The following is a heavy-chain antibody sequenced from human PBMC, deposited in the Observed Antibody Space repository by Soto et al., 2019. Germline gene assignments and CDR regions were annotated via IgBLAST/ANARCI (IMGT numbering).Heavy chain of an antibody. J-gene: IGHJ3*02. V-gene: IGHV1-46*01. D-gene: IGHD6-6*01. CDR3: ARDGHVAAPTYAFDI. CDR2: INPSGGST. Sequence: QVQLVQSGAEVKKPGASVKASCKASGYTFTSYYMHWVRQAPGQGLEWMGMINPSGGSTSYAQKFQVIVNKTRDTSRSTVYMELSSLRSEATAVYYCARDGHVAAPTYAFDIWGKGTMVTVSS. CDR1: GYTFTSYY.